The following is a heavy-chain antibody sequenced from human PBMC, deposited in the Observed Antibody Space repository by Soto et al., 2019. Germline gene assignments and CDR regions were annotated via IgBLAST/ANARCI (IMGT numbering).Heavy chain of an antibody. V-gene: IGHV6-1*01. Sequence: SQPLSRHCAISGDSFSNNVAAWNWIRHSPSRGLEFLGMTYYRKSKWFYDYAVSVRSRITINPYPSKNQFSLHLTSVTPEDTSVYFCARDPPGSNSACHXWGQGTLFTVSX. CDR2: TYYRKSKWFY. D-gene: IGHD4-4*01. CDR3: ARDPPGSNSACHX. J-gene: IGHJ4*02. CDR1: GDSFSNNVAA.